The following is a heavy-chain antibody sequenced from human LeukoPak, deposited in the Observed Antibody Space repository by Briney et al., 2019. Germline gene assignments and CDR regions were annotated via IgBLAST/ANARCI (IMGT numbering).Heavy chain of an antibody. Sequence: SETLSLTCTVSGGSISSYYWSWIRQPPGKGLEWIGYIYYSGSTNYNPSLKSRVTISVDTSKNQFSLKLSSVTAADTAVYYCARDAAYEVGFGRALDYWFQVTLVTV. J-gene: IGHJ4*02. V-gene: IGHV4-59*01. CDR1: GGSISSYY. CDR2: IYYSGST. D-gene: IGHD3-10*01. CDR3: ARDAAYEVGFGRALDY.